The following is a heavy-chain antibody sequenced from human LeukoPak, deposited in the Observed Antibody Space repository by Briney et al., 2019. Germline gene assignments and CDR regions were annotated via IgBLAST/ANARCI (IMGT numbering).Heavy chain of an antibody. J-gene: IGHJ4*02. V-gene: IGHV3-9*01. CDR3: AKDGCLDTFDY. D-gene: IGHD4/OR15-4a*01. CDR2: ISWNSGSI. Sequence: GGSLRLSCAASGFTFDDYAMHWVRQAPGKGLEWVSGISWNSGSIGYADSVMGRFTISRDNAKNSLYLQMNSLRAEDTALYYCAKDGCLDTFDYWGQGTLVTVSS. CDR1: GFTFDDYA.